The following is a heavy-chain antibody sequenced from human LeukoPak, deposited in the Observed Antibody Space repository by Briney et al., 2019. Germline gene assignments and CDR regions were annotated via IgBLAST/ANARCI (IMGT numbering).Heavy chain of an antibody. CDR1: GFRVSGYD. Sequence: GGSLRLSCTASGFRVSGYDLNWIRQAPGKGLEWIAYISISSSNIHYADSVRGRFTISRDNANNSLYLQLSSLRVEDTAVYYCAREYYGVIFSHYLDVWGKGTTVTVSS. V-gene: IGHV3-11*06. J-gene: IGHJ6*04. D-gene: IGHD3-9*01. CDR2: ISISSSNI. CDR3: AREYYGVIFSHYLDV.